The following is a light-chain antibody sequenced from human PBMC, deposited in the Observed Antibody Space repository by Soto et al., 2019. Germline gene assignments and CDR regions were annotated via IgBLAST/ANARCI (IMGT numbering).Light chain of an antibody. CDR3: QQYGSPPQT. CDR1: QSVSNNY. Sequence: EIVVTQSPYTLSLSPGRRTTLSWRASQSVSNNYLAWYQHNPGQAPRLLIYGASTRATGIPARFSGSGSGTDFTLTISRLEPEDFAVYYCQQYGSPPQTFGQGTKVDIK. V-gene: IGKV3-20*01. J-gene: IGKJ1*01. CDR2: GAS.